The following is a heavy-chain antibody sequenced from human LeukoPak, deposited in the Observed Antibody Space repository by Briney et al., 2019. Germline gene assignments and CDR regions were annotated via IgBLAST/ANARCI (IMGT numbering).Heavy chain of an antibody. CDR3: ARVGDYDSSGYIIDY. Sequence: SETLSLTCAVSGGSFSGYYWSWIRQPPGKGLEWIGEINHSGSTNYNPSLKSRVTISVDTSKNQFSLKLSSVTAADTAVYYCARVGDYDSSGYIIDYWGQGTLVTVSS. CDR2: INHSGST. J-gene: IGHJ4*02. V-gene: IGHV4-34*01. CDR1: GGSFSGYY. D-gene: IGHD3-22*01.